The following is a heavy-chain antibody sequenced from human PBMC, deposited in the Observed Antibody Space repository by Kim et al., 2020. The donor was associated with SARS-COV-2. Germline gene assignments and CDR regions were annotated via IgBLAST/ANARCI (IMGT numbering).Heavy chain of an antibody. V-gene: IGHV3-66*02. CDR1: GFTVSSNY. D-gene: IGHD1-1*01. CDR2: IYSGGST. CDR3: ARSNYRNYYYYGMDV. Sequence: GGSLRLSCAASGFTVSSNYMSWVRQAPGKGLEWVSVIYSGGSTYYADSVKGRFTISRDNSKNTLYLQMNSLGAEDTAVNYCARSNYRNYYYYGMDVWGQGTTVTVSS. J-gene: IGHJ6*02.